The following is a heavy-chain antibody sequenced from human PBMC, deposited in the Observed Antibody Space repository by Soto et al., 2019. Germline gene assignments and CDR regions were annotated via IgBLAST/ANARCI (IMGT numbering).Heavy chain of an antibody. D-gene: IGHD3-16*01. CDR1: GFPFSHYW. Sequence: GGSLRLSCAASGFPFSHYWMHWVRQTPGKGLVWVSRINPAGTITNYADSVEGRFTISSDNADSALFLQMNSLSAEDTAIYYCTSDTFGLRDTWGQGTLVTVSS. J-gene: IGHJ5*02. CDR2: INPAGTIT. V-gene: IGHV3-74*01. CDR3: TSDTFGLRDT.